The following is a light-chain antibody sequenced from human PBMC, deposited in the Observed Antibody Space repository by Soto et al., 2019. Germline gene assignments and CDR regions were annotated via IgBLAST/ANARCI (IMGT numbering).Light chain of an antibody. J-gene: IGLJ1*01. CDR2: DVI. V-gene: IGLV2-11*01. Sequence: QSALTQPRSVSGSPGQSVTISCTGTSXYVGTYTYVSWYQQHPGKAPKLIIYDVIKRPSGVPDRFSGSKSGNTASLTISGLQAEDEADYYCCSYAGSYTHVFGTGTKVTVL. CDR3: CSYAGSYTHV. CDR1: SXYVGTYTY.